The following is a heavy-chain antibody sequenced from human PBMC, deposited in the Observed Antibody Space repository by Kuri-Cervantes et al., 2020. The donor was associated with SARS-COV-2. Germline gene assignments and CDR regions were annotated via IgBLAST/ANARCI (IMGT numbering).Heavy chain of an antibody. J-gene: IGHJ3*02. Sequence: SETLSLTCTVSGGSISSYYWSWIRQPPGKGLEWIGYIYYSGSTNYNPSLKSRVTISVDTSKNQFSLRLSSVTAADTGVYYCARASTTIYGVLIALFSSNAFGIWGQGTMVTVSS. V-gene: IGHV4-59*12. CDR3: ARASTTIYGVLIALFSSNAFGI. D-gene: IGHD3-3*01. CDR2: IYYSGST. CDR1: GGSISSYY.